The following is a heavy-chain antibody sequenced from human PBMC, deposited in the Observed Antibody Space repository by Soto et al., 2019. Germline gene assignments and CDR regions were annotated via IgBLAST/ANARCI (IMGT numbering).Heavy chain of an antibody. V-gene: IGHV1-18*04. CDR1: GYTFTSYG. CDR2: ISAYNGNT. CDR3: ARGSSSWYYYGMDV. D-gene: IGHD6-13*01. J-gene: IGHJ6*02. Sequence: EASVKVSCKASGYTFTSYGISWVRQAPGQGLEWMGWISAYNGNTNYAQKLQGRVTMTTDTSTSTAYMELRSLRSDDTAVYYCARGSSSWYYYGMDVWGQGTTVTVSS.